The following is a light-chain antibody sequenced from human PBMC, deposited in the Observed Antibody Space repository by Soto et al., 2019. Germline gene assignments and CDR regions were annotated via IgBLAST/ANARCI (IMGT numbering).Light chain of an antibody. CDR2: RTN. J-gene: IGLJ1*01. Sequence: QSVLTQPPSASGTPGQRVIISCSGSSSNIGTNYVYWYQQLPGTAPKFLIYRTNQRPSGVPERFSASKSGTSASLAISGLRSEDEADYYCAAWDDSLSAPYVFGTGTKVTVL. CDR3: AAWDDSLSAPYV. CDR1: SSNIGTNY. V-gene: IGLV1-47*01.